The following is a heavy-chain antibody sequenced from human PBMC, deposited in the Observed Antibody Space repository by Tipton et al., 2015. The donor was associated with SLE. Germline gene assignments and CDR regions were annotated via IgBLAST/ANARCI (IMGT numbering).Heavy chain of an antibody. CDR2: IYHSGST. D-gene: IGHD3-10*01. V-gene: IGHV4-4*02. CDR3: ARLTGDFDY. Sequence: SLRLSCAVSGGSISSSNWWSWVRQPPGKGLEWIGEIYHSGSTNYNPSLKSRVTISEDTSKNQFSLKLSSVTAADTAVYYCARLTGDFDYWGQGTLVTVSS. CDR1: GGSISSSNW. J-gene: IGHJ4*02.